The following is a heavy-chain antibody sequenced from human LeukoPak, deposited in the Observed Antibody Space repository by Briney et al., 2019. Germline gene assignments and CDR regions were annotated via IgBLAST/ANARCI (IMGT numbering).Heavy chain of an antibody. CDR1: GGSISSSSYY. J-gene: IGHJ3*02. Sequence: SETLSPTCTVSGGSISSSSYYWGWIRQPPGKGLEWIGSIYYSGSTYYNPSLKSRVTISVDTSKNQFSLKLSSVTAADTAVYYCARHKSDYGSGSYAFDIWGQGTMVTVSS. D-gene: IGHD3-10*01. CDR2: IYYSGST. CDR3: ARHKSDYGSGSYAFDI. V-gene: IGHV4-39*01.